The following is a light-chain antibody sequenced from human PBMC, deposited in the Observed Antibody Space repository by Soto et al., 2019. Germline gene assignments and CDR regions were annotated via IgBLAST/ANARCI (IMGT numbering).Light chain of an antibody. J-gene: IGKJ5*01. CDR1: QSVSSSY. CDR3: QQRSNWPTIT. V-gene: IGKV3D-20*02. Sequence: EIVLTQGPGTLSLSPGERATLSCRASQSVSSSYLAWYQQKPGQAPRLIIYGASSRAIGIPDRFSGSGSGTDFTLTISRLEPEDFAVYYCQQRSNWPTITFGQGTRLEIK. CDR2: GAS.